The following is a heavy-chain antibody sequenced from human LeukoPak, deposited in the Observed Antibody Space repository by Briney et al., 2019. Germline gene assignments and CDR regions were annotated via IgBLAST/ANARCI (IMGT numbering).Heavy chain of an antibody. CDR3: ARGKDYGSGSYYNGAFDI. CDR1: GFTFSSYE. V-gene: IGHV3-48*03. CDR2: ISSSGSTI. J-gene: IGHJ3*02. D-gene: IGHD3-10*01. Sequence: QPGGSLRLSCAASGFTFSSYEMNWVRQAPGKGLEWVSYISSSGSTIYYADSVKGRFTISRDNAKNTLYLQMGSLRAEDMAVYYCARGKDYGSGSYYNGAFDIWGQGTMVTVSS.